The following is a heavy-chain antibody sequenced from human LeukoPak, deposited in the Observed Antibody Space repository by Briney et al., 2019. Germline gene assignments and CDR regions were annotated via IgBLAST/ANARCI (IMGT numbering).Heavy chain of an antibody. CDR1: GFTFYVYA. CDR2: ISWKSVAI. CDR3: AKDSLSGVRGALDY. D-gene: IGHD3-10*01. V-gene: IGHV3-9*01. J-gene: IGHJ4*02. Sequence: GGSLRLSCAASGFTFYVYAMHWVRHAPGEGLEWVSSISWKSVAIGYAGSVKGRFTISRDNAKNSLYLQMNSLRGEDTALYYCAKDSLSGVRGALDYWGQGTLVTVSS.